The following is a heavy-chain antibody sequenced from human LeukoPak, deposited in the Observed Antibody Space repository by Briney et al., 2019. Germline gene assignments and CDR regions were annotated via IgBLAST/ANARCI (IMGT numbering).Heavy chain of an antibody. Sequence: SETLSLTCTVSGGSISSSRSYCGWIRQPPGKGLEWIGTIYSSGSTYYSPPLKSRVTISVDTSKNQFSLGLSSVTAADTAVYYCARGYCTGGNCYSPPDYWGQGILVTVSS. D-gene: IGHD2-15*01. J-gene: IGHJ4*02. CDR3: ARGYCTGGNCYSPPDY. CDR1: GGSISSSRSY. CDR2: IYSSGST. V-gene: IGHV4-39*01.